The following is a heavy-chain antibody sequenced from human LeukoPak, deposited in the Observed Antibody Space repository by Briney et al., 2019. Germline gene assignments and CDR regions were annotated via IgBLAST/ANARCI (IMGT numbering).Heavy chain of an antibody. J-gene: IGHJ6*02. Sequence: GGSLRLSCAASGFTFSSYGMHWVRQAPGKGLEWVAFIRYDGSNKYYADSVKGRFTISRDNSKNTLYLQMNSLRAEDTAVYYCAKDQVRCSGGSCYYFYYYGMDVWGQGTTVTVSS. CDR3: AKDQVRCSGGSCYYFYYYGMDV. V-gene: IGHV3-30*02. CDR2: IRYDGSNK. CDR1: GFTFSSYG. D-gene: IGHD2-15*01.